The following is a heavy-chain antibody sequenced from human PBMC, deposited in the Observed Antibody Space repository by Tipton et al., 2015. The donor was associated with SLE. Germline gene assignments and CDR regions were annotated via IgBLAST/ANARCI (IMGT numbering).Heavy chain of an antibody. J-gene: IGHJ4*02. Sequence: TLSLTCTVSGGSMRNWCWSWIRQPPGKGLEWIAFICYSGFSNYNPSLKSRVTISLGMPKNQFSVQLSSVTAADTAVYYCARTSGNFPFDYWGQGTLATVSS. CDR1: GGSMRNWC. CDR2: ICYSGFS. D-gene: IGHD1-26*01. V-gene: IGHV4-59*08. CDR3: ARTSGNFPFDY.